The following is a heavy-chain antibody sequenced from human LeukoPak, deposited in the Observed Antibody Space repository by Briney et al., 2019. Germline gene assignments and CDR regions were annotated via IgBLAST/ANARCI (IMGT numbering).Heavy chain of an antibody. CDR1: GGSFSGYY. Sequence: SETLSLTCAVYGGSFSGYYWSWLRQPPGKGLEWIGEINHSGSTNYNPSLKSRVTISVDTSKNQFSLKLSSVTAADTAVYYCARANPPFATDFDYWGQGTLVTVSS. V-gene: IGHV4-34*01. D-gene: IGHD2-15*01. CDR3: ARANPPFATDFDY. J-gene: IGHJ4*02. CDR2: INHSGST.